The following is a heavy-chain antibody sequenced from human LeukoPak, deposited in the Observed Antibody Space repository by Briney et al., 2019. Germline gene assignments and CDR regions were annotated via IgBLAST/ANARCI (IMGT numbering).Heavy chain of an antibody. CDR1: GFTFSRYG. CDR2: IQYDGSTK. J-gene: IGHJ4*02. V-gene: IGHV3-30*02. CDR3: ARVGYYYDSSGYYLEGFDY. D-gene: IGHD3-22*01. Sequence: PGGSLRLSCAASGFTFSRYGMHWVRQAPGKGLEWVAFIQYDGSTKYYEDSVNGRFAISRDSSKNTLYLQMINLRIEDTAVYYCARVGYYYDSSGYYLEGFDYWGQGTLVTVSS.